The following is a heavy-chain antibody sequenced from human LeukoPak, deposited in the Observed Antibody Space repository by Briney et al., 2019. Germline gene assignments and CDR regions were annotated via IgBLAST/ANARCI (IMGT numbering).Heavy chain of an antibody. CDR2: IWYDGSDK. D-gene: IGHD6-13*01. Sequence: GGSLRLSCAASGFNFSTYGMHWVRQAPGKGLEWVALIWYDGSDKYYADSVKGRFTISRDNSKNTVFLQMNSLRAEDTAVYYCAKDIAAAGGPCAYWGRGTLVTVSS. CDR3: AKDIAAAGGPCAY. J-gene: IGHJ4*02. CDR1: GFNFSTYG. V-gene: IGHV3-33*06.